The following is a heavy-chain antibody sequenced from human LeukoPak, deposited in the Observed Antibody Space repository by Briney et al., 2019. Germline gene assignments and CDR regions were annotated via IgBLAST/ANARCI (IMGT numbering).Heavy chain of an antibody. CDR2: MNHSGST. J-gene: IGHJ6*03. CDR3: ARGADSYCTNGVCYLYYYYYMDV. Sequence: SETLSLTYAVYGGSFSGYYWSWIRQPPGKGLEWIGGMNHSGSTNYNPSLKTRVTISVDTSKNQFSLKLSSVPAADTAVYYCARGADSYCTNGVCYLYYYYYMDVWGKGTTVTVSS. CDR1: GGSFSGYY. V-gene: IGHV4-34*01. D-gene: IGHD2-8*01.